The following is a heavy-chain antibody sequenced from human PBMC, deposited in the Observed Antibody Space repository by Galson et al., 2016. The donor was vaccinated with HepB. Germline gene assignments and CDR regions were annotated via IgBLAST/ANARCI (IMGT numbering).Heavy chain of an antibody. CDR3: ARRMATITSFDY. Sequence: SLRLSCAASGFTFSSYWMHWVRQAPGKGLVWVSRINSDGSSTSYADSVKGRFTISRDNAKNTLYLQMDSLRAEDTAVYYCARRMATITSFDYWGQGTLVTVSS. CDR1: GFTFSSYW. V-gene: IGHV3-74*01. D-gene: IGHD5-24*01. J-gene: IGHJ4*02. CDR2: INSDGSST.